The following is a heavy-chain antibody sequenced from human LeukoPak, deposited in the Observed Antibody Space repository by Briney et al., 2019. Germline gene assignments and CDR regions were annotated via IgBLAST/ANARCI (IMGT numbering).Heavy chain of an antibody. CDR3: ARDTYYYDSSGYLSFDY. V-gene: IGHV4-59*01. CDR1: GGSISSYY. D-gene: IGHD3-22*01. J-gene: IGHJ4*02. Sequence: PSETLSLTCTVSGGSISSYYWSWIRQPPGKGLEWIGYIYYSGSTNYNPSLKSRVTISVDTSKNQFSLKLSSVTAADTAVYYCARDTYYYDSSGYLSFDYWGQGTLVTVSS. CDR2: IYYSGST.